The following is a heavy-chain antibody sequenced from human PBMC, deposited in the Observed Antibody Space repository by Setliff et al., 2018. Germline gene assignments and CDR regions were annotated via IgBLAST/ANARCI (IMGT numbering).Heavy chain of an antibody. J-gene: IGHJ6*03. CDR2: IYTSGST. Sequence: SETLSLTCTVSGGSISGYYWTWIRQPAGKGLEWIGRIYTSGSTNYNPSLKSRVTMSVDTSKNQFSLKLSSVTAADTAVYYCARVAPSPPYDYVWGSPNPLGLLYYYYYMDVWGKGTTVTVSS. V-gene: IGHV4-4*07. CDR3: ARVAPSPPYDYVWGSPNPLGLLYYYYYMDV. CDR1: GGSISGYY. D-gene: IGHD3-16*01.